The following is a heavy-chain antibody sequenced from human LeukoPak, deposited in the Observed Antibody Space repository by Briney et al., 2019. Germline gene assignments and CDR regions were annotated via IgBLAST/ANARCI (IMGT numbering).Heavy chain of an antibody. V-gene: IGHV1-2*02. D-gene: IGHD2-2*02. CDR3: ARVPSPSSYIDY. CDR1: GGTFSSYA. Sequence: EASVKVSCKASGGTFSSYAISWVRQAPGQGLEWMGWINPNNGGTNYAQKFQGRVTMTRDTSISTAYMELSRLRSDDTAVYYCARVPSPSSYIDYWGQGTLVTVSS. CDR2: INPNNGGT. J-gene: IGHJ4*02.